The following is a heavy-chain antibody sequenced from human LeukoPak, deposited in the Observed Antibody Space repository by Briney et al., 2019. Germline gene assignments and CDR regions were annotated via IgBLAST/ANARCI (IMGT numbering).Heavy chain of an antibody. D-gene: IGHD3-9*01. Sequence: GGSLRLSCEASGFSFDDYAMHWVRQAPGKGLEWVAGISRNSYNIAYGDSVKGRFTISRDNAKKSLSLQMNSLGTEDTAFYYCAKSRDDGTGYYYDYWGQGVLVTVAS. V-gene: IGHV3-9*01. CDR1: GFSFDDYA. CDR3: AKSRDDGTGYYYDY. CDR2: ISRNSYNI. J-gene: IGHJ4*02.